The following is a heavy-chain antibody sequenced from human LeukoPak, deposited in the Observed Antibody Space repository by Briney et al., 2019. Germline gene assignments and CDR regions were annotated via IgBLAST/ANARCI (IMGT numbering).Heavy chain of an antibody. CDR1: GYTFTSYD. Sequence: ASVKVSCKASGYTFTSYDINWVRQATGQGLEWMGWTNPNSGYSGYAQKLQGRVTMTRNTSKSTAYMELSSLRSEDTAVYYCARGNRLYSSSWSSLAFDIWGQGTMVTVSS. D-gene: IGHD6-13*01. CDR3: ARGNRLYSSSWSSLAFDI. CDR2: TNPNSGYS. J-gene: IGHJ3*02. V-gene: IGHV1-8*01.